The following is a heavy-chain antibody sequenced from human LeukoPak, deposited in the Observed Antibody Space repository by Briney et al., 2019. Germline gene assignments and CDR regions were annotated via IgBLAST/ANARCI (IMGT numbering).Heavy chain of an antibody. CDR3: AKTDVGPVVD. Sequence: GESLRLSCAASGFTFSSYAMSCVRQAPGEGLEWGSAISGSGGSTYYADAVKGRFTISRDNSKNTLYLQMDSLRAEDTAVYYCAKTDVGPVVDWGQGTLVTVSS. CDR2: ISGSGGST. J-gene: IGHJ4*02. CDR1: GFTFSSYA. V-gene: IGHV3-23*01. D-gene: IGHD1-26*01.